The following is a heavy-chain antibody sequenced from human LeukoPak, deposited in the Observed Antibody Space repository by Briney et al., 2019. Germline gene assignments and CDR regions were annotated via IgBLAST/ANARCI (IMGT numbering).Heavy chain of an antibody. D-gene: IGHD3-10*02. CDR1: GFTFDNYA. CDR2: IRGGGSNT. J-gene: IGHJ3*01. V-gene: IGHV3-23*01. CDR3: AKCSASYSNDAFVA. Sequence: QAGGSLRLSCAASGFTFDNYAMNWVRQAPGKGLEWVSYIRGGGSNTRYSDSVKGRFIISRDNSKNILYPQMNSLRAEDTAVYYCAKCSASYSNDAFVAWGGGAKVTVSS.